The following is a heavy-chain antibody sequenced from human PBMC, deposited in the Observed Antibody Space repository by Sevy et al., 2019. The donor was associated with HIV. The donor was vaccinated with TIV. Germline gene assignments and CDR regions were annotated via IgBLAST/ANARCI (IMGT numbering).Heavy chain of an antibody. Sequence: GGSLRLSCAASGFTFSGSAMHWVRQASGKGLEWVGRIRSKANSYATAYAASVKGRFTISRDDSKNTAYLQMNSLKTEDTAVYYCTVWRPASGYYIGWFAPWGQGTLVTVSS. D-gene: IGHD3-22*01. V-gene: IGHV3-73*01. CDR2: IRSKANSYAT. CDR3: TVWRPASGYYIGWFAP. J-gene: IGHJ5*02. CDR1: GFTFSGSA.